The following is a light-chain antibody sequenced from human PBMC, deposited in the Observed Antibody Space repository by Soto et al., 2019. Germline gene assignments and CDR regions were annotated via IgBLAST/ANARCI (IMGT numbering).Light chain of an antibody. CDR2: AAS. CDR1: QSISSF. V-gene: IGKV1-39*01. J-gene: IGKJ1*01. Sequence: DIHMTQSPSSLSASVGDRVTITCRASQSISSFLNWYQQRPGKAPNLLIYAASTLRYGVPSRFRGGESGTEFTLTISSLQPEDFATYFCQQSYTTPWTFGQGTKVEIK. CDR3: QQSYTTPWT.